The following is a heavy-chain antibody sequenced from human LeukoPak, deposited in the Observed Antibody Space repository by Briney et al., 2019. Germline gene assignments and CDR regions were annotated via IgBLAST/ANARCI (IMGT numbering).Heavy chain of an antibody. CDR2: ISAYNGNT. Sequence: ASVKVSCKASGYTFTSYGISWVRQAPGQGLEWMGWISAYNGNTNYAQKFQGRVTMTTETSTSTVYMELRSLRSDDTAVYYCVRETGQWLSPAAFDIWGQGTVVTVSS. D-gene: IGHD6-19*01. CDR1: GYTFTSYG. V-gene: IGHV1-18*01. CDR3: VRETGQWLSPAAFDI. J-gene: IGHJ3*02.